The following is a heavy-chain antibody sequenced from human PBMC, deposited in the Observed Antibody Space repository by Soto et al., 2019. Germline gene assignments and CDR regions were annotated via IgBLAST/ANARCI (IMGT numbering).Heavy chain of an antibody. CDR3: GRWKRDYSTPPPVFAH. Sequence: SETLSLTCSVSGGSVSSYYWSWIRQPPGKGLEWIGYIYYSGSTNYNPSLKSRVTISVDTSKNQFSLRLTSVTAADPAVYYCGRWKRDYSTPPPVFAHWGQGSLVTVPS. CDR2: IYYSGST. CDR1: GGSVSSYY. J-gene: IGHJ4*02. V-gene: IGHV4-59*08. D-gene: IGHD4-4*01.